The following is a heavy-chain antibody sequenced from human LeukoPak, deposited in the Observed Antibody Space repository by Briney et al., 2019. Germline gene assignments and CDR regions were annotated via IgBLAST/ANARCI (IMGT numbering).Heavy chain of an antibody. CDR3: AKEGTASKPSDLDY. D-gene: IGHD1-1*01. J-gene: IGHJ4*02. CDR1: GFTFSNYA. Sequence: PGGSLRLSCAVSGFTFSNYAMSWVRQAPGKGLEWVSDISGSGGSTYCADSVKGRFTISRDNSKNTLYLQMNSLRTEDTAVYYCAKEGTASKPSDLDYWGQGTLVTVSS. CDR2: ISGSGGST. V-gene: IGHV3-23*01.